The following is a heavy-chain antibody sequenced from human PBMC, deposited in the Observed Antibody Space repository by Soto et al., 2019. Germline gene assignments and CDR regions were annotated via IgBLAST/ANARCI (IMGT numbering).Heavy chain of an antibody. Sequence: SVKVSCKASGDTFSTYTITWMRQAPGQGLEWMGGIIPRSATSNYAQKFQGSVTITADESTSTAYMELSSLRSEDTAVYYCARGGLVFVSSLVDSDNYYIDIDVWDEGTTVTVS. D-gene: IGHD3-9*01. CDR2: IIPRSATS. J-gene: IGHJ6*03. CDR3: ARGGLVFVSSLVDSDNYYIDIDV. CDR1: GDTFSTYT. V-gene: IGHV1-69*13.